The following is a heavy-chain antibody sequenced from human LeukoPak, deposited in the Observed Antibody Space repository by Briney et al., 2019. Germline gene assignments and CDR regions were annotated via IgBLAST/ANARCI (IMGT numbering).Heavy chain of an antibody. CDR1: GGSISSSSYY. J-gene: IGHJ4*02. Sequence: SETLSLTRTVSGGSISSSSYYWGWIRQPAGKGLEWIGRLYTSGSTNYNPSLKSRVTMSVDTSKNQFSLKLTSMTAADTAVYYCARGGSSGYYYGWGQGTLVIVSS. CDR2: LYTSGST. CDR3: ARGGSSGYYYG. V-gene: IGHV4-61*02. D-gene: IGHD3-22*01.